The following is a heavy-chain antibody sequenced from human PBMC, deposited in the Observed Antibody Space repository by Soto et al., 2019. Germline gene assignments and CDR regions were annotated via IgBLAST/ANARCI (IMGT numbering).Heavy chain of an antibody. CDR1: GGTISSYD. Sequence: LTCTVAGGTISSYDGSWIRKPPGKGLEWIGYIYYSGSTNYNPSLKSRVTISVDTSKNQFSLKLSSVTAADTAVYYCASTSGSYYGYYYYGMDVWGQGTTVTVSS. CDR3: ASTSGSYYGYYYYGMDV. CDR2: IYYSGST. V-gene: IGHV4-59*01. D-gene: IGHD1-26*01. J-gene: IGHJ6*02.